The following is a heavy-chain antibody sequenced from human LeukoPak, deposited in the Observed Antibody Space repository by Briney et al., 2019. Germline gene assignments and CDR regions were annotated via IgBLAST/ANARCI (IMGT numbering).Heavy chain of an antibody. CDR2: ISSSGSTM. J-gene: IGHJ4*02. V-gene: IGHV3-48*03. Sequence: PGGSLRLSCAASGFTFSSFEMSWVRQAPGTGLEWISYISSSGSTMYYADSVKGHFTTSRDNVKNSLYLQMNSLRAEDTAVYYCVTEVSGSFPTWGQGTLVTVSS. CDR3: VTEVSGSFPT. D-gene: IGHD1-26*01. CDR1: GFTFSSFE.